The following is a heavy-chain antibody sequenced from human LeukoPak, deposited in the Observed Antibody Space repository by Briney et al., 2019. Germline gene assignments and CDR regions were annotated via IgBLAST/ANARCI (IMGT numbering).Heavy chain of an antibody. CDR3: ARLKIFGVVIIASYFDY. Sequence: SGPTLVNPTQTLTLTCTFSGFSLSTSGVGVGWIRQPPGKALEWLALIYWNDDKRYSPSLKSRLTITKDTSKNQVVLTMTNMDPVDTATYYCARLKIFGVVIIASYFDYWGQGTLVTVSS. CDR1: GFSLSTSGVG. V-gene: IGHV2-5*01. J-gene: IGHJ4*02. CDR2: IYWNDDK. D-gene: IGHD3-3*01.